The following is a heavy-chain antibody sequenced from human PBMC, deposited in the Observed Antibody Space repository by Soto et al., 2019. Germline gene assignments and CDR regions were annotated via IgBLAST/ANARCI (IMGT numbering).Heavy chain of an antibody. CDR3: ASAIGGSSSWYFWFDP. CDR1: GYSFTSYW. CDR2: SDHSDSYT. V-gene: IGHV5-10-1*01. J-gene: IGHJ5*02. Sequence: EVQLVQSGAEVKKPGESLRISCTGSGYSFTSYWISLVRQMPGKVLEWMGRSDHSDSYTNYSPSFQGHVTISADKSISTAYLQWSSLKASDNAMYYCASAIGGSSSWYFWFDPWGQGTLVTVSS. D-gene: IGHD6-13*01.